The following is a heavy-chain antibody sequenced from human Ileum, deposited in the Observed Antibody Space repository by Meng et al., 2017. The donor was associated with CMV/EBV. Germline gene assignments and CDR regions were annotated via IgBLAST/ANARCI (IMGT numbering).Heavy chain of an antibody. J-gene: IGHJ4*02. CDR3: ARLDYYGSGSYLDS. D-gene: IGHD3-10*01. V-gene: IGHV3-48*03. CDR2: ISSSGFTM. CDR1: GFTLSSYE. Sequence: GGPLRLSCAVSGFTLSSYEMNWVRQAPGKGLEWISYISSSGFTMYYTDSVKGRFTISRDNAENSLYLQMNSLRAEDTAVYYCARLDYYGSGSYLDSWGQGTLVTVSS.